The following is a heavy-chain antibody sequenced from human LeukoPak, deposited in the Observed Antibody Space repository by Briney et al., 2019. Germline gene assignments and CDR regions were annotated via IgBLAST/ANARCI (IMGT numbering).Heavy chain of an antibody. CDR1: GGSFSGYY. Sequence: PSETLSLTCAVYGGSFSGYYWSWIRQPPGKGLEWVGEINDSGSTNYNPSLKSRVTISVDTSKNQFSLKLSSVTAADTAVYYCARGRSYGVWGQGTLVTVSS. CDR2: INDSGST. V-gene: IGHV4-34*01. D-gene: IGHD5-18*01. CDR3: ARGRSYGV. J-gene: IGHJ4*02.